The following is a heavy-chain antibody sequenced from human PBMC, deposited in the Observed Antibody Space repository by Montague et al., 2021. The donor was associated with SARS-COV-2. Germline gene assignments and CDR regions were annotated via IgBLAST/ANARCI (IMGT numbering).Heavy chain of an antibody. D-gene: IGHD3-10*01. CDR2: IYYSGST. Sequence: SETLSLTCTVSGGSITTYYWGWIRQPPGKGLEWIGSIYYSGSTYYNPSLKSRATISVDTSKNQFSLKLSSVTAADTAVYYCARLPDLLLWFGEALDYWGQGTLVTVSS. CDR1: GGSITTYY. CDR3: ARLPDLLLWFGEALDY. J-gene: IGHJ4*02. V-gene: IGHV4-39*01.